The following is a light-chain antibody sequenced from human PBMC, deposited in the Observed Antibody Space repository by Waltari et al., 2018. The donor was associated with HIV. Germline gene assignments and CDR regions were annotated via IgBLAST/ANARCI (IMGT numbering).Light chain of an antibody. CDR1: SSKFGRYL. Sequence: QSSLTLPPSASGTAGQRVTISCSGCSSKFGRYLVYSSQPLPGTAPKLLPYSKNRRPTGVPDRFSVSKSGTSPSLAIRGLRSEDEADYYCAAWDGSLGVVVFGGGTKLTVL. CDR3: AAWDGSLGVVV. J-gene: IGLJ2*01. CDR2: SKN. V-gene: IGLV1-47*01.